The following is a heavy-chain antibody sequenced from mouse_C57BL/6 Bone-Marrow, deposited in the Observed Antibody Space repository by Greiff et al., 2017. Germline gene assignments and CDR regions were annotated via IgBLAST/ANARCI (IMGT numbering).Heavy chain of an antibody. CDR2: IHPNSGST. V-gene: IGHV1-64*01. CDR1: GYTFTSYW. Sequence: VQLQQPGAELVKPGASVKLSCKASGYTFTSYWMHWVKQRPGQGLEWIGMIHPNSGSTNYNEKFKSKATLTVDKSSSTAYMQLSSLTSEDSAVYYCAQNYDYDGVSFDYWGQGTTLTVSS. CDR3: AQNYDYDGVSFDY. D-gene: IGHD2-4*01. J-gene: IGHJ2*01.